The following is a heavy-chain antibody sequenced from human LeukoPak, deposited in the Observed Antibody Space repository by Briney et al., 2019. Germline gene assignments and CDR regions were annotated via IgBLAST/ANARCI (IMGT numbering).Heavy chain of an antibody. J-gene: IGHJ6*02. Sequence: SETLSLTCTVSGGSISSSSYYWGWIRQPPGEGLEWIGSIYYSGSTYCNPSLKSRVTISIDTSKNQFSLKLSSVTAADTAVYYCASADTAMHSYGMDVWGQGTTVTVSS. CDR1: GGSISSSSYY. D-gene: IGHD5-18*01. V-gene: IGHV4-39*07. CDR3: ASADTAMHSYGMDV. CDR2: IYYSGST.